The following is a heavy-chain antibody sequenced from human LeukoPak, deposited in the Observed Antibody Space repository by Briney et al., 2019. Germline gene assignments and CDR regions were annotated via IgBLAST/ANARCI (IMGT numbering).Heavy chain of an antibody. J-gene: IGHJ6*03. D-gene: IGHD4-17*01. CDR1: GFTFSSYG. Sequence: PGGSLRLSCAASGFTFSSYGMHWVRQAPGKGLEWVAVIWYDGSNKYYADSVKGRFTISRDNSKNTLYLQVNSLRAEDTAVYYCAKDPLTVTTTYYYYMDVWGKGTTVTVSS. CDR2: IWYDGSNK. CDR3: AKDPLTVTTTYYYYMDV. V-gene: IGHV3-33*06.